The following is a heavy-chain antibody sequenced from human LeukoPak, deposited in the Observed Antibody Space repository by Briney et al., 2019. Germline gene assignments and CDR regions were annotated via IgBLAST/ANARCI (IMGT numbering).Heavy chain of an antibody. D-gene: IGHD5-24*01. CDR1: GYTFTSYY. CDR2: INPSGGST. J-gene: IGHJ4*02. V-gene: IGHV1-46*01. Sequence: ASVKVSCKASGYTFTSYYMHWVRQAPGQGLEWMGIINPSGGSTSYAQKFQGRVTMTRDTSTSAGYMELSSLRSEDTAVYYCASIDGYNYGGDLSYYFDYWGQGTLVTVSS. CDR3: ASIDGYNYGGDLSYYFDY.